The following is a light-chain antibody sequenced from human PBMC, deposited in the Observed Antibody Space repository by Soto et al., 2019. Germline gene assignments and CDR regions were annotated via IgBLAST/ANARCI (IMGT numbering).Light chain of an antibody. CDR3: QQRSTRFT. J-gene: IGKJ3*01. CDR2: DAS. V-gene: IGKV3-11*01. CDR1: QSVSSY. Sequence: EIVLTQSPATLSLSPGERATLSCRASQSVSSYLAWYQQKPGQAPRLLIYDASNRATGIPARFSGSGSGTDFTLTISSLEREDFAVYYCQQRSTRFTFGPGTKVDIK.